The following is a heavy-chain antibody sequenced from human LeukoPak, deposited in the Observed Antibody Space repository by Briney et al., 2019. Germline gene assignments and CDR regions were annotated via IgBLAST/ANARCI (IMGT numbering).Heavy chain of an antibody. V-gene: IGHV3-20*04. CDR3: AEQTTVVIIPMDY. J-gene: IGHJ4*02. CDR1: QFTFNDYA. D-gene: IGHD4-23*01. Sequence: GGALRLSCAASQFTFNDYAMSWVRQAPGKGLEWVSGTNWHGGSTYYADSVKGRFTISRDNAKNSLYLQMNSLRAEDTAVYYCAEQTTVVIIPMDYWGQGTLVTVSS. CDR2: TNWHGGST.